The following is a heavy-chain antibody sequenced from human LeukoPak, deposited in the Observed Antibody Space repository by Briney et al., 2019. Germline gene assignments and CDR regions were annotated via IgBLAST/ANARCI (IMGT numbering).Heavy chain of an antibody. D-gene: IGHD4-11*01. CDR2: INPSSGGT. CDR1: GYTFTGYY. J-gene: IGHJ5*02. V-gene: IGHV1-2*02. Sequence: ASVKVSCKASGYTFTGYYMHWVRQAPGQGLEWMGWINPSSGGTNYAQKFQGRVTMTRDTSISTAYMELSRLRSDDTAVYYCARDYSNYEGGFDPWGQGTLVTVSS. CDR3: ARDYSNYEGGFDP.